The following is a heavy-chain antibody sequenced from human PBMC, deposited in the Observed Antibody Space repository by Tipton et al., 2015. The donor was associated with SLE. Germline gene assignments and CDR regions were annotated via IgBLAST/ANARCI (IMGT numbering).Heavy chain of an antibody. D-gene: IGHD2-2*01. CDR1: GGSINRSSFY. CDR2: IHYSGST. J-gene: IGHJ4*02. Sequence: TLSLTCIVSGGSINRSSFYWGWIRQPPGRRLEWIASIHYSGSTHYNPSLRSRVSISVDTSKNEFSLEMSSMTAADTAVYYCATSPLTLWGQGTLVTVSS. CDR3: ATSPLTL. V-gene: IGHV4-39*07.